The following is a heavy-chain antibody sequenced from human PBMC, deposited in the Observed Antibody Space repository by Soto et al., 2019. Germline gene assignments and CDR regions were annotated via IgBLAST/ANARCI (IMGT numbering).Heavy chain of an antibody. CDR3: AHLVVAGITYYFAF. CDR1: GFSLSTSGVG. Sequence: SGPTLVNPTQTLTLTCTFSGFSLSTSGVGVGWIRQPPGKALEWLTFIYWDDDKRNSPFLKSRLTITKDTSKNQVVLTMTNMDPGDTATYYCAHLVVAGITYYFAFWGQGTLVTVSS. CDR2: IYWDDDK. D-gene: IGHD2-8*02. J-gene: IGHJ4*02. V-gene: IGHV2-5*02.